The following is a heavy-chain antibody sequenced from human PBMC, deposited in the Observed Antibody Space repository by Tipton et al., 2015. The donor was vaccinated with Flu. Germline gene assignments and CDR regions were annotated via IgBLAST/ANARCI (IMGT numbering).Heavy chain of an antibody. CDR1: GDSISRGSYY. Sequence: TLSLTCTVSGDSISRGSYYYNWIRQPAGEGLEWIGRIYTNANTNYKASLKSRVTISLDTFKNQFSLKLTSVTAADTAVYYCARGATVVTPRVVYFDYWGQGTLVTVSS. J-gene: IGHJ4*02. CDR3: ARGATVVTPRVVYFDY. D-gene: IGHD4-23*01. CDR2: IYTNANT. V-gene: IGHV4-61*02.